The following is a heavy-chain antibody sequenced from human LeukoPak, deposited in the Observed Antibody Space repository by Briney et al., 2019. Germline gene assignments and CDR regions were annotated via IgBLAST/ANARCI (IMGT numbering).Heavy chain of an antibody. J-gene: IGHJ4*02. D-gene: IGHD5-12*01. CDR2: IIPIFGTA. V-gene: IGHV1-69*13. CDR3: ARDQNIVATILAL. CDR1: GGTFSSYA. Sequence: SVKVSCKASGGTFSSYAISWVRQAPGQGLEWMGGIIPIFGTANYAQKFQGRVTITADESTSTAYMELSSLRSEDTAVYYCARDQNIVATILALWGQGTLVTVSS.